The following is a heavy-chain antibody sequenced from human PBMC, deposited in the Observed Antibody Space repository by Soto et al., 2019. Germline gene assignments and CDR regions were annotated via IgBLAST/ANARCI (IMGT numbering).Heavy chain of an antibody. D-gene: IGHD6-13*01. J-gene: IGHJ4*02. Sequence: SETLSLTCTVSGGSISSGGYYWSWIRQHPGKGLEWIGYIYYSGSTYYNPSLKSRVTISVDTSKNQFSLKLSSVTAADTAVYYCARSTGIAAAGTDYWGQATLVTVSS. CDR3: ARSTGIAAAGTDY. CDR1: GGSISSGGYY. V-gene: IGHV4-31*03. CDR2: IYYSGST.